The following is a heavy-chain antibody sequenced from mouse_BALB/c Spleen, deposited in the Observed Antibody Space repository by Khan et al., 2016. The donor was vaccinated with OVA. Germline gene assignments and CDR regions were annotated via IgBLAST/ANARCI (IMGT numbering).Heavy chain of an antibody. CDR2: INYSGST. Sequence: EVELVESGPGLVKPSQSLSLTCTVTGYSITSDYAWNWIRQFPGNKLEWMGYINYSGSTTYNPSLKSRISITRDTSKNQFFLQLNSVTTEDTATYFCARELRPYFSMDYWGQGTSVTVSS. CDR1: GYSITSDYA. J-gene: IGHJ4*01. V-gene: IGHV3-2*02. CDR3: ARELRPYFSMDY. D-gene: IGHD1-2*01.